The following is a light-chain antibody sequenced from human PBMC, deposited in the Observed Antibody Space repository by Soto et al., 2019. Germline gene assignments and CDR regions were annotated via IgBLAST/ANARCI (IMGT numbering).Light chain of an antibody. CDR2: DVS. J-gene: IGLJ2*01. CDR1: SSDIGGYNY. CDR3: SSYTSSNTLV. V-gene: IGLV2-14*01. Sequence: QSALTQPASVSGSPGQSITISCTGTSSDIGGYNYVSWYQQHPGKAPKLMIYDVSNRPSGVYNRFSGSKSGNTASLTISGLQAEDEADYYGSSYTSSNTLVFGGGTKVTVL.